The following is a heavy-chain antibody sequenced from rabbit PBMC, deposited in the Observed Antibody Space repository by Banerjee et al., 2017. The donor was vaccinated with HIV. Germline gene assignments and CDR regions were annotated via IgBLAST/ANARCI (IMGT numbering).Heavy chain of an antibody. CDR2: INTSSGNT. CDR3: ARYGYDGYDDYGYFNL. Sequence: QEQLVESGGGLVKPGASLTLTCKASGFSFSNKYVMCWVRQAPGKGLEWIGCINTSSGNTVYATWAKGRFTISKASWTTVTLQMTSLTAADTASYFCARYGYDGYDDYGYFNLWGPGTLVTVS. J-gene: IGHJ4*01. D-gene: IGHD2-1*01. V-gene: IGHV1S45*01. CDR1: GFSFSNKYV.